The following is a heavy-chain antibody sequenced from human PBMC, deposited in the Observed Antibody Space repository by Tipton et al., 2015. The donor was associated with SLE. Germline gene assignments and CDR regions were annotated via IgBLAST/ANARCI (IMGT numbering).Heavy chain of an antibody. CDR2: IHYTGST. D-gene: IGHD2-15*01. CDR1: GDSISSDH. J-gene: IGHJ3*01. V-gene: IGHV4-59*01. Sequence: TLSLTCTVSGDSISSDHWSWIRQPPGKGLEWIGYIHYTGSTEYNPSLKSRVTISVDTSKNQFNLKLRSVTVVDTAMYYCAREHISSLRDAFEVWGQGTKVTVS. CDR3: AREHISSLRDAFEV.